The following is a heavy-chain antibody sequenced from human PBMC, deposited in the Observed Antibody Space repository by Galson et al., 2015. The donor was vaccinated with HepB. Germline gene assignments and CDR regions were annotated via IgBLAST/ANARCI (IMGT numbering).Heavy chain of an antibody. CDR3: AKVGRYSSGWYTPSFFDY. V-gene: IGHV3-30*18. CDR2: ISYDGSNK. D-gene: IGHD6-19*01. CDR1: GFTFSSYG. J-gene: IGHJ4*02. Sequence: SLRLSCAASGFTFSSYGMHWVRQAPGKGLEWVAVISYDGSNKYYADSVKGRFTISRDNSKNTLYLQMNSLRAEDTAVYYCAKVGRYSSGWYTPSFFDYWGQGTLVTVSS.